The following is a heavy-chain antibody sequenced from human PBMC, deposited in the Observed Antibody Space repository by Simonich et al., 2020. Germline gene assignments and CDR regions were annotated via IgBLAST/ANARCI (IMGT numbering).Heavy chain of an antibody. D-gene: IGHD6-6*01. J-gene: IGHJ6*03. CDR1: GYTFTGYY. Sequence: VQLVQSGAEVKKPGAAVKVSCKASGYTFTGYYMHWVRQAPGQGLGGMGWINPNIGGTTYAQKFPGRVTMTRATSISTAYMELSRLRSDDTAVYYCARDRAARYYYYYYMDVWGKGTTVTVSS. CDR2: INPNIGGT. CDR3: ARDRAARYYYYYYMDV. V-gene: IGHV1-2*02.